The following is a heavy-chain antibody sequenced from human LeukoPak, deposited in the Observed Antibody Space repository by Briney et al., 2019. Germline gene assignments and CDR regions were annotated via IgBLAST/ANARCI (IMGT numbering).Heavy chain of an antibody. Sequence: SETLSLTCTVSGDSISTYYGSWIRRPPGKGLEWIGYMYYSGSTNYNPSLKSRVTISLDTPKNQFSLRLNSVTAADTAVYYCARGVAGYGPYDYWGQGTLVTVSS. D-gene: IGHD5-12*01. CDR1: GDSISTYY. V-gene: IGHV4-59*01. CDR3: ARGVAGYGPYDY. CDR2: MYYSGST. J-gene: IGHJ4*02.